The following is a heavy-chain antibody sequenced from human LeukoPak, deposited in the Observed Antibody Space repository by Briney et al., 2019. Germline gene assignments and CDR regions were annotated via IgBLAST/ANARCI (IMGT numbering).Heavy chain of an antibody. CDR3: ARLGYDSSELDYDYYYIDV. V-gene: IGHV4-4*07. CDR1: GGSISSYY. D-gene: IGHD3-22*01. Sequence: SETLSLTCTVSGGSISSYYWSWIRQPAGKGLEWIGRIYTSGSTNYNPSLKSRVAMSVDTSKNQFSLKLSSVTAADTAVYYCARLGYDSSELDYDYYYIDVWGKGTTVTVSS. CDR2: IYTSGST. J-gene: IGHJ6*03.